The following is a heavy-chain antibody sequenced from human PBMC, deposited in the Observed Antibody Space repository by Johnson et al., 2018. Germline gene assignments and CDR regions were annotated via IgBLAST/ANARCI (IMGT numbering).Heavy chain of an antibody. V-gene: IGHV3-30-3*01. CDR3: ASDTYYYDSSGTHWYFDL. CDR1: GFTFSSYA. Sequence: QVQLVESGGGVVQPGRSLRLSCAASGFTFSSYAMHWVRQAPGKGLEWVAVISYDGSNKYYADSVKGRFTISRDNSKNTLYLQMNSLRAEDTAVYYCASDTYYYDSSGTHWYFDLWGRGTLVTVSS. CDR2: ISYDGSNK. J-gene: IGHJ2*01. D-gene: IGHD3-22*01.